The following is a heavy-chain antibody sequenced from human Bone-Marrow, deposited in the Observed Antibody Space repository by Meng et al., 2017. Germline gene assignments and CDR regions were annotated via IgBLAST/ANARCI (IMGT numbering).Heavy chain of an antibody. Sequence: SVKVSCKTSGGTFGGYAINWVRQAPGQGLEWMGGIIPTFSTPNYAQKFQDRVAINADTSTSTVYMELNRLRSDDTAVYYCARASLVSPAAFYYYYMDVWGQGTTVTVSS. V-gene: IGHV1-69*06. D-gene: IGHD6-25*01. CDR2: IIPTFSTP. CDR1: GGTFGGYA. J-gene: IGHJ6*02. CDR3: ARASLVSPAAFYYYYMDV.